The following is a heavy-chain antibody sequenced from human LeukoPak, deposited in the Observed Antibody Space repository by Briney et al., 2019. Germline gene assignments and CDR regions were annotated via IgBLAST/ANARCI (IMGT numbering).Heavy chain of an antibody. D-gene: IGHD2-2*01. J-gene: IGHJ6*03. CDR1: GFTFSSYT. V-gene: IGHV3-23*01. CDR3: ANPFSTPRSNYYIDV. Sequence: GGSLRLSCAASGFTFSSYTMSWVRQARGKGLEWVSAISGSGGSTYYADSVKGRFTISRDNSKSTLYLQMNSLRAEDTAVYYCANPFSTPRSNYYIDVWGKGTTVTVSS. CDR2: ISGSGGST.